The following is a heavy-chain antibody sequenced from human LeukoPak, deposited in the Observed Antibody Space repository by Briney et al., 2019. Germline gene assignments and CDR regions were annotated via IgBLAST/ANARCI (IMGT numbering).Heavy chain of an antibody. J-gene: IGHJ5*02. CDR1: GGSFSGYY. CDR2: INHSGST. D-gene: IGHD6-13*01. Sequence: SGTLSLTCAVYGGSFSGYYWSWIRQPPGKGLEWIGEINHSGSTNYNPSLKSRVTISVDTSKNQFSLKLSSVTAADTAVYYCARARGDSSSWSWFDPWGQGTLVTVSS. CDR3: ARARGDSSSWSWFDP. V-gene: IGHV4-34*01.